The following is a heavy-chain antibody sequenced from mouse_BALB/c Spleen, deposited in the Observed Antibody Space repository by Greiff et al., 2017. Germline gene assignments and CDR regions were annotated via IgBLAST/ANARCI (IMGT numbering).Heavy chain of an antibody. CDR2: IFPGSGNT. Sequence: QVHVKQSGPELVKPGASVKISCKASGYSFTSYYIHWVKQRPGQGLEWIGWIFPGSGNTKYNEKFKGKATLTADTSSSTAYMQLSSLTSEDSAVYFCARLVPYYGNYDAMDYWGQGTSVTVSS. D-gene: IGHD2-10*01. J-gene: IGHJ4*01. CDR3: ARLVPYYGNYDAMDY. V-gene: IGHV1-66*01. CDR1: GYSFTSYY.